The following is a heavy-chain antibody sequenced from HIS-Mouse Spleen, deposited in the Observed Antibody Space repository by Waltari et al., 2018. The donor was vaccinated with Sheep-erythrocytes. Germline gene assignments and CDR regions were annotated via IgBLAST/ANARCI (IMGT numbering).Heavy chain of an antibody. CDR2: IYPGDSDT. D-gene: IGHD3-3*01. CDR1: GYSFTSSW. CDR3: ARRTYYDFWSGYYTDAFDI. Sequence: EVQLVQSGAEVKTPGESLKISCKGSGYSFTSSWIGWVRQMPGKGLEWMGIIYPGDSDTRYSPSFQGQVTISADKSISTAYLQWSSLKASDTAMYYCARRTYYDFWSGYYTDAFDIWGQGTMVTVSS. V-gene: IGHV5-51*03. J-gene: IGHJ3*02.